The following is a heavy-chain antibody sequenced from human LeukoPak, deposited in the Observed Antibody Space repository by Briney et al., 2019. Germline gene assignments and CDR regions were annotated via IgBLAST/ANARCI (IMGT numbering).Heavy chain of an antibody. Sequence: SETLSLTCTVSGGSISGYHWSWLRQPPGKGLEWIGYIYTSGSTNYNPSLKSRVTISVDTSKNQFSLKLSSVTAADTAVYYCARHGGYDSSGYYEYYFDYWGQGTLVTVSS. V-gene: IGHV4-4*09. CDR2: IYTSGST. D-gene: IGHD3-22*01. CDR3: ARHGGYDSSGYYEYYFDY. CDR1: GGSISGYH. J-gene: IGHJ4*02.